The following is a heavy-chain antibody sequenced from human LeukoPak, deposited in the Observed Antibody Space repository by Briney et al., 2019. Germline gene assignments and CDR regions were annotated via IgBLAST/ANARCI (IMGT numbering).Heavy chain of an antibody. CDR1: GYTFTSYY. D-gene: IGHD5-18*01. CDR2: INPSGGST. V-gene: IGHV1-46*01. CDR3: ARDMLSHGYDY. Sequence: ASVKVSCKASGYTFTSYYMHWVRQAPGPGLEWVGIINPSGGSTSYAQKFQGRVTMTRDTSTSTVYMELSSLRSEDTAVYYCARDMLSHGYDYWGQGTLVTVSS. J-gene: IGHJ4*02.